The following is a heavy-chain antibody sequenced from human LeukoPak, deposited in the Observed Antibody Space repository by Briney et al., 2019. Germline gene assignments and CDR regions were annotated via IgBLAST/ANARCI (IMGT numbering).Heavy chain of an antibody. CDR2: ISSSSSYI. V-gene: IGHV3-21*01. CDR3: ARDARPYCSSTSCYGGY. Sequence: GGSLRLSCAASGFTFSSYSMNWVRQAPGKGLEWVSSISSSSSYIYYADSVKGRFTISRDNAKNSLYLQMNSLRAEDTAVYYCARDARPYCSSTSCYGGYWGQGTLVTVSS. CDR1: GFTFSSYS. D-gene: IGHD2-2*01. J-gene: IGHJ4*02.